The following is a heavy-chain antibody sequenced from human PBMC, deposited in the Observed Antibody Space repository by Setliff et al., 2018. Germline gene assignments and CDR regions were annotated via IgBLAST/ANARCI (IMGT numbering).Heavy chain of an antibody. V-gene: IGHV4-38-2*02. Sequence: PSETLSLTCTVPGYSISSGYYWGWIRQPPGKGLEWIGSIYHSGSTYYNPSLKSRVTISVDTSKNQFSLKLSSVTAADTAVYYCARGSPYGSGSYDFDYWGQGTLVTVSS. CDR2: IYHSGST. J-gene: IGHJ4*02. D-gene: IGHD3-10*01. CDR1: GYSISSGYY. CDR3: ARGSPYGSGSYDFDY.